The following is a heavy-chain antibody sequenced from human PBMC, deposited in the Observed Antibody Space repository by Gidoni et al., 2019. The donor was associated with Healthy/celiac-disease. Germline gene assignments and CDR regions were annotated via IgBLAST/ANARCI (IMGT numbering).Heavy chain of an antibody. CDR3: AKVSYSSGWPPIYYFDY. V-gene: IGHV3-9*01. Sequence: EVQLVESGGGLVQPGRSLRLSCAASGFTFDDYAMHWVRQAPGKGLEWVSGISWNSGSIGYADSVKGRFTISRDNAKNSLYLQMNSLRAEDTALYYCAKVSYSSGWPPIYYFDYWGQGTLVTVSS. CDR2: ISWNSGSI. CDR1: GFTFDDYA. J-gene: IGHJ4*02. D-gene: IGHD6-19*01.